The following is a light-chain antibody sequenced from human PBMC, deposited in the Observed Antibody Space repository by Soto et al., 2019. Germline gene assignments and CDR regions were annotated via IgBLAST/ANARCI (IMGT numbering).Light chain of an antibody. CDR3: RQYGSSPSYT. J-gene: IGKJ2*01. CDR2: GAS. CDR1: QSVSSSSY. Sequence: EIVLTQSPGTLSLSPGERATLSCRASQSVSSSSYLAWYQQKPGQAPRLLIYGASSRATGIPDRFSGSGSATAFTLTINRLEPEDFAVYYCRQYGSSPSYTFGQGTKLDIK. V-gene: IGKV3-20*01.